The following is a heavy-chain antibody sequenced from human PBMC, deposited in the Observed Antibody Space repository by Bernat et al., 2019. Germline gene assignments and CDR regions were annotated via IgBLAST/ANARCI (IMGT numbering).Heavy chain of an antibody. V-gene: IGHV3-48*01. CDR3: ASDVMRQLGYSYYGMDV. CDR2: ISSTSRTI. Sequence: EVQLVESGGGLVQPGGSLRLSCAASGFIFSSYSMNWVRQAPGKGLEWVSHISSTSRTIYYGDSVKGRFTISRDNAKNSLYLQMNSLRAEDTAVYYRASDVMRQLGYSYYGMDVWGQGTTVTVSS. CDR1: GFIFSSYS. D-gene: IGHD3-16*01. J-gene: IGHJ6*02.